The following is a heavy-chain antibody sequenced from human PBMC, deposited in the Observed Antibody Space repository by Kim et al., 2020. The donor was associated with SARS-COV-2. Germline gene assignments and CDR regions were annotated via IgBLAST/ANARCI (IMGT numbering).Heavy chain of an antibody. V-gene: IGHV3-33*01. D-gene: IGHD2-2*01. CDR3: ARDESGTSYHGMDV. CDR2: IWYDGSNK. Sequence: GGSLRLSCAASGFTFSSYGMHWVRQAPGKGLEWVAVIWYDGSNKYYADSVKGRFTISRDNSKNTLYLQMNSLRAEDTAVYYCARDESGTSYHGMDVWGQGTTVTVSS. CDR1: GFTFSSYG. J-gene: IGHJ6*02.